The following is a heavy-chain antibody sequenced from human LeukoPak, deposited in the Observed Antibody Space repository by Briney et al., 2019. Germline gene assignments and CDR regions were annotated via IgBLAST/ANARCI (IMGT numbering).Heavy chain of an antibody. CDR3: AKDRALSRDYYFDY. D-gene: IGHD2-2*01. CDR2: ISGSGGST. J-gene: IGHJ4*02. CDR1: GITLSNYG. V-gene: IGHV3-23*01. Sequence: PGGSLRLSCAVSGITLSNYGMSWVRQAPGKGLEWVSAISGSGGSTYYADSVKGRFTISRDNSKNTLYLQMNSLRAEDTAVYYCAKDRALSRDYYFDYWGQGTLVTVSS.